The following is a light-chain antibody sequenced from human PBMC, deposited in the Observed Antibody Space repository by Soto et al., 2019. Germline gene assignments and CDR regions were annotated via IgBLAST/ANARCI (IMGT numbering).Light chain of an antibody. Sequence: QSDLTQPRSVSGSPGQSVTISCTGTSSDIGGYTYVSWYQQHPGKAPKVIIYDVSERPSGVPDRFSGSKSGNTASLTISGLQPEDEADYYCCSFAGPQSFEVFGEGTKVTV. V-gene: IGLV2-11*01. J-gene: IGLJ1*01. CDR2: DVS. CDR1: SSDIGGYTY. CDR3: CSFAGPQSFEV.